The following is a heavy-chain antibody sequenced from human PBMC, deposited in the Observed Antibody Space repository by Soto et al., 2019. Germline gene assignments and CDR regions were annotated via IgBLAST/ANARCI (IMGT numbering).Heavy chain of an antibody. V-gene: IGHV4-34*01. CDR2: INHSGST. CDR3: ARVWFGELLPYYYYMDV. D-gene: IGHD3-10*01. CDR1: GGSFSGYY. Sequence: PSETLSLTCAVYGGSFSGYYWSWIRQPPGKGLEWIGEINHSGSTNYNPSLKSRVTISVDTSKNQFSLKLSSVTAADTAVYYCARVWFGELLPYYYYMDVWGKGTTVTVSS. J-gene: IGHJ6*03.